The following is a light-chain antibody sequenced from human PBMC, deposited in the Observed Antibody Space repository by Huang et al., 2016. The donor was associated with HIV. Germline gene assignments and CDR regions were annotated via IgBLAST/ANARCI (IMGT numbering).Light chain of an antibody. Sequence: DIQMTQSPSTLSASVGDRVTITCRASQTISTLLAWYQQKPGRAPKLLIHKASTLESGVPSRFSGSGSGTEFTLTISRLQPDDYATYYCQQYNTYSYTFGQGTKLEIK. J-gene: IGKJ2*01. CDR2: KAS. V-gene: IGKV1-5*03. CDR3: QQYNTYSYT. CDR1: QTISTL.